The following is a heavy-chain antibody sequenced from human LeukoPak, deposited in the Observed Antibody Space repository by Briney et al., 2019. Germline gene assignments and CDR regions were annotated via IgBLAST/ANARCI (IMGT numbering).Heavy chain of an antibody. D-gene: IGHD6-19*01. CDR3: ARDLGRIAVARGGC. Sequence: GGSLRLSCAASGFTFSSYSMNRVRQAPGKGLEWVSSISSSSSYIYYADSVKGRFTISRDNAKNSLYLQMNSLRAEDTAVYYCARDLGRIAVARGGCWGQGTLVTVSS. V-gene: IGHV3-21*01. CDR1: GFTFSSYS. CDR2: ISSSSSYI. J-gene: IGHJ4*02.